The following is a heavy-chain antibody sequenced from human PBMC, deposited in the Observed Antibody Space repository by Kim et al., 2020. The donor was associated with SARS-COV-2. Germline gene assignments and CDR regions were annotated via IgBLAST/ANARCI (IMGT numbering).Heavy chain of an antibody. CDR2: ISYGESA. D-gene: IGHD3-10*01. CDR1: GDSISSGDYW. Sequence: SETLSLTCIVSGDSISSGDYWWGWIRQPPGKGLEWIGSISYGESASYSPSLKGRVTISIDTSKNHLSLKLRSLTAADTAVYYCARPLSPGNYHYWGQGTLVTVSS. J-gene: IGHJ4*02. V-gene: IGHV4-39*02. CDR3: ARPLSPGNYHY.